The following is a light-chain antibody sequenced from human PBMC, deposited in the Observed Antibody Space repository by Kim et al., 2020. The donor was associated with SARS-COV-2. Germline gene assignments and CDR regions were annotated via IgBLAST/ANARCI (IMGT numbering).Light chain of an antibody. Sequence: VSVGDRVTITCRASQSITYDLNWYRQKPGKAPELLIYAASSLQSGVPSRFSGSGSGTDFTLTISSLQPEDFATYYCQQSYSTSITFGQGTRLEIK. J-gene: IGKJ5*01. CDR3: QQSYSTSIT. CDR2: AAS. CDR1: QSITYD. V-gene: IGKV1-39*01.